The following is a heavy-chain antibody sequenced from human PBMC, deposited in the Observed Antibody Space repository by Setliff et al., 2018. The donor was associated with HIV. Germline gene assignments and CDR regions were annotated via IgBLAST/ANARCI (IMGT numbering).Heavy chain of an antibody. CDR1: GGSISTYY. J-gene: IGHJ5*02. V-gene: IGHV4-59*12. CDR3: ARMDITGTWRWFDP. D-gene: IGHD1-7*01. CDR2: IYFTGSS. Sequence: SETLSLTCTVSGGSISTYYWSWIRQPPGKGLEWIGSIYFTGSSDNNPSLKSRVTLSVDTSKHQFSLKLNFVTAADTAIYYCARMDITGTWRWFDPWGLGTLVTVSS.